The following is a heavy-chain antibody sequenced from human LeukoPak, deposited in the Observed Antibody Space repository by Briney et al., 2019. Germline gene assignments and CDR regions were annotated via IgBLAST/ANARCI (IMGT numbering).Heavy chain of an antibody. J-gene: IGHJ6*03. CDR1: GGSFSGYY. V-gene: IGHV4-34*01. D-gene: IGHD1-7*01. CDR2: INHSGST. Sequence: PSETLSLTCAVYGGSFSGYYWSWIRQPPGKGLEWIGEINHSGSTNYNPSLKSRVTISVDTSKNQFSLKLSSVTAADTAVYYCARELRYYMDVWGKGTTVTVSS. CDR3: ARELRYYMDV.